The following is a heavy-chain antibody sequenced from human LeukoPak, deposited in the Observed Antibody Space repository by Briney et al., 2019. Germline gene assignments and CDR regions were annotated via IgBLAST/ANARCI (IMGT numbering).Heavy chain of an antibody. Sequence: ASVKVSCKASGYTFTGFHIHWVRQAPGQGLEWMGWINPNSGGTNYAQKFQGRVTMTRDTSISTAYMDLSRLRSDDTAVYYCAREERGYSYGYEIGFDYWGQGTPVTVSS. CDR3: AREERGYSYGYEIGFDY. J-gene: IGHJ4*02. D-gene: IGHD5-18*01. V-gene: IGHV1-2*02. CDR1: GYTFTGFH. CDR2: INPNSGGT.